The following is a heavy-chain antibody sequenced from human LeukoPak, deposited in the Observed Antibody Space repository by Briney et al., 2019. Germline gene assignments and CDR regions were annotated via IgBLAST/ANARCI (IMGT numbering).Heavy chain of an antibody. CDR3: ARRVFSGWGYYFDY. V-gene: IGHV1-2*02. Sequence: ASVKVSCKASGYTFTSYGISWVRQAPGQGLEWMGWINPNSGGTNYAQKFQGRVTMTRDTSISTAYMELSRLRSGDTAVYYCARRVFSGWGYYFDYWGQGTLVTVSS. CDR1: GYTFTSYG. J-gene: IGHJ4*02. D-gene: IGHD6-19*01. CDR2: INPNSGGT.